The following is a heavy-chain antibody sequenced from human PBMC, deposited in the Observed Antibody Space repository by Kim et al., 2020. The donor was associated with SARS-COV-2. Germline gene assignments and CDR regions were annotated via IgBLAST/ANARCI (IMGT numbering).Heavy chain of an antibody. Sequence: SQTLSLTCAISGDSVSSNSAAWNWIRQSPSRGLEWLGRTYYRSKWYNDYAVSVKSRITINPDTSKNQFSLQLNSVTPEDTAVYYCAVEGLIYSSSPVSYGMDVWGQGTTVTVSS. J-gene: IGHJ6*02. D-gene: IGHD6-6*01. CDR3: AVEGLIYSSSPVSYGMDV. CDR2: TYYRSKWYN. CDR1: GDSVSSNSAA. V-gene: IGHV6-1*01.